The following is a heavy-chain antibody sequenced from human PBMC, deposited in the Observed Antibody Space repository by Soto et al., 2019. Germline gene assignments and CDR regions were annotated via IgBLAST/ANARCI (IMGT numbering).Heavy chain of an antibody. CDR2: ITPTLNIA. Sequence: QLQLVQSGAEVREPGSSVKVSCKASGGTFSSYTVIWVRQAPGQGLEWMGGITPTLNIAKYAEKFQGRVTITADESTSTVNMHLSSLISEDTAVYFCARGYYSGSNPSAFDYWGQGTLVAVSS. D-gene: IGHD1-26*01. CDR1: GGTFSSYT. J-gene: IGHJ4*02. V-gene: IGHV1-69*01. CDR3: ARGYYSGSNPSAFDY.